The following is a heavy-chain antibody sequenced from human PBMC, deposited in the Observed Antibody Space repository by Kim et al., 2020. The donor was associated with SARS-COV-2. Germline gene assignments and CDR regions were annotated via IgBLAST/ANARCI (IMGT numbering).Heavy chain of an antibody. Sequence: RSRPSFQGQVTISADKSTTTAYLQWSRLKASDTAIYYCARSAGPYDYYFDYWGQGTLVTVSS. V-gene: IGHV5-51*01. CDR3: ARSAGPYDYYFDY. D-gene: IGHD3-16*01. J-gene: IGHJ4*02.